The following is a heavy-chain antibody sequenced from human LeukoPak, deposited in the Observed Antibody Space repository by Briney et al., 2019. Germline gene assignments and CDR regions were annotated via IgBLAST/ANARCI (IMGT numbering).Heavy chain of an antibody. CDR3: ATRGSRDFDY. V-gene: IGHV1-69-2*01. CDR2: VDPEDGET. J-gene: IGHJ4*02. D-gene: IGHD1-26*01. Sequence: ASVKVSCKASGYTFTDYYMHWVQQAPGKGLEWMGRVDPEDGETIYAEKFQGRVTITADTSTDTAYMELSSLRSEDTAVYYCATRGSRDFDYWGQGTLVTVSS. CDR1: GYTFTDYY.